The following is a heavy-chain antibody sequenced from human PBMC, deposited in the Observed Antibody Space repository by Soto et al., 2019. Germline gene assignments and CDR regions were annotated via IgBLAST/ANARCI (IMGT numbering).Heavy chain of an antibody. J-gene: IGHJ4*02. D-gene: IGHD2-15*01. CDR1: GGTFSSYT. CDR3: AREQLLRYFDY. V-gene: IGHV1-69*08. CDR2: IIPILGIA. Sequence: QVQLVQSGAEVKKPGSSVKVSCKASGGTFSSYTISWVRQAPGQGREWMGRIIPILGIANYAQKFQSRVSTTEEKSTSTAYMELSSLRSEDTAVYYCAREQLLRYFDYWGQGPLVTVSS.